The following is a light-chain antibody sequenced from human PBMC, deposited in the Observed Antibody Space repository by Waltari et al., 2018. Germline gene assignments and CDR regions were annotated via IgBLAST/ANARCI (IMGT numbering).Light chain of an antibody. CDR3: QQYNKGYT. Sequence: EIVMTQSPATLSVSPGERATLSCRASQSVSSNLAWYQQKPGQAPRLLIYGVSTRATGIPARFSGSGSGTEFTLTISSLQSEDFAVYYCQQYNKGYTFGQGTKLEIK. J-gene: IGKJ2*01. CDR2: GVS. V-gene: IGKV3-15*01. CDR1: QSVSSN.